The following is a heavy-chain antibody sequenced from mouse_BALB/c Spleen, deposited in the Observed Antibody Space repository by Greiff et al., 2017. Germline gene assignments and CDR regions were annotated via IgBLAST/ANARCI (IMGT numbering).Heavy chain of an antibody. CDR1: GFTFSSYT. CDR3: TKEEVKDYDGSWFAY. CDR2: ISSGGSYT. D-gene: IGHD2-4*01. J-gene: IGHJ3*01. V-gene: IGHV5-6-4*01. Sequence: EVQVVESGGGLVKPGGSLKLSCAASGFTFSSYTMSWVRPTPEKRLEWVATISSGGSYTYYPDSVKGRFTISRDNAKNALYLQMSSLKSEDTAMYYCTKEEVKDYDGSWFAYWGQGTLVTVSA.